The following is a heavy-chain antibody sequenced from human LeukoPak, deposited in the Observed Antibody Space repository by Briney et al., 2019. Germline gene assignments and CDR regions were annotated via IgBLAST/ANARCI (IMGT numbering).Heavy chain of an antibody. CDR3: ARDRGGRGNWYYFGY. D-gene: IGHD1-1*01. Sequence: GGSLRLSCAAPGFTVSSNYMSWVRQAPGKGLEWVSVIYSGGSTYYADSVKGRFTISRDNSKNTLYLQMNSLRAEDTAVYYCARDRGGRGNWYYFGYWGQGTLVTVSS. J-gene: IGHJ4*02. CDR1: GFTVSSNY. CDR2: IYSGGST. V-gene: IGHV3-66*02.